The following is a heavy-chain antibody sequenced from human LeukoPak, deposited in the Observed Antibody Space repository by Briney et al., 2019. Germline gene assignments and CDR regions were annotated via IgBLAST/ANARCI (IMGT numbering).Heavy chain of an antibody. CDR2: ISYDGSNK. V-gene: IGHV3-30*18. CDR3: AKDLLG. D-gene: IGHD1-14*01. Sequence: PGRSLRLSCAASGFTFSSYGMHWVRQAPGKGLEWVAVISYDGSNKYYADSVKGRFTISRDNSKNTLYLQMNSLRAEDTAVYYCAKDLLGRGQGTLVTVSS. CDR1: GFTFSSYG. J-gene: IGHJ4*02.